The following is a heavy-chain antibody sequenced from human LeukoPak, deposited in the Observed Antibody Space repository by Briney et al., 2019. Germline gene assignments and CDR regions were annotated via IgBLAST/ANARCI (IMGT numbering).Heavy chain of an antibody. D-gene: IGHD5-12*01. CDR3: ARDWSGYERSAENWSDP. Sequence: ASVKVSCKASGYTFTSYGISWVRQAPGQGLEWMGWISAYNGNTNYAQKFQGRVTITADKSTSTAYMELSSLRSEDTAVYYCARDWSGYERSAENWSDPWGQGTLVTVSS. CDR1: GYTFTSYG. V-gene: IGHV1-18*01. CDR2: ISAYNGNT. J-gene: IGHJ5*02.